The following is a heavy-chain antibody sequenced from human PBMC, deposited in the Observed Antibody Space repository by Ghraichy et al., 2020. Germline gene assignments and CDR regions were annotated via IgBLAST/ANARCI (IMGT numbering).Heavy chain of an antibody. Sequence: GGSLRLSCAASGFTFSSYAMSWVRQAPGKGLEWVSAISGGGSSTYYADSVRGRFTISRDNSDKKVYLQVDSLRAEDMAVYYCAKDRRETSGLGAFDVWGQGTMVTVSS. V-gene: IGHV3-23*01. CDR2: ISGGGSST. J-gene: IGHJ3*01. CDR3: AKDRRETSGLGAFDV. D-gene: IGHD3-22*01. CDR1: GFTFSSYA.